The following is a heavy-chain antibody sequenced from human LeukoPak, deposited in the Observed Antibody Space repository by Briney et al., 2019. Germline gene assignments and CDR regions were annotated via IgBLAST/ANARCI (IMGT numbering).Heavy chain of an antibody. J-gene: IGHJ4*02. Sequence: ASVKVSCKASGGTFSSYAISWVRQATGQGLEWVGWMNPNSGNTGYAQKFQGRVTITRDTSISTAYMELSSLRSEDTAVYYCARGGYYYGYWGQGTLVTVSS. CDR1: GGTFSSYA. D-gene: IGHD3-22*01. V-gene: IGHV1-8*03. CDR2: MNPNSGNT. CDR3: ARGGYYYGY.